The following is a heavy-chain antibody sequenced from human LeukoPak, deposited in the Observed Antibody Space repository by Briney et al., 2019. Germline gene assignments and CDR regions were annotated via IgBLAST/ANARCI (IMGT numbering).Heavy chain of an antibody. D-gene: IGHD3-9*01. CDR3: ARGFGYFDWFPVY. J-gene: IGHJ4*02. Sequence: SETLSLTCTVSGGSISSYYWSWIRQPPGKGLEWIGYIYYSGTTNYNPSLKSRVTISVDTSKNQLSLKLNSVTPADTAVYYCARGFGYFDWFPVYWGQGTLVTVSS. V-gene: IGHV4-59*01. CDR1: GGSISSYY. CDR2: IYYSGTT.